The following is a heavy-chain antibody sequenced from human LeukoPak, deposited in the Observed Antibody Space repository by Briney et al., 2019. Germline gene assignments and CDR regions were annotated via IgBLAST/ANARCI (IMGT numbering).Heavy chain of an antibody. Sequence: ASVKFSCKASGFVFTCHYMHWVRQAPGQGLEFLAWIKGDSGIPKYAQKFPGRVTLTRDTSISTAYMELTELTSDDTAVYYCARELQYSREGYAFDLWGQGTMVTVSS. CDR1: GFVFTCHY. CDR2: IKGDSGIP. V-gene: IGHV1-2*02. CDR3: ARELQYSREGYAFDL. D-gene: IGHD4-11*01. J-gene: IGHJ3*01.